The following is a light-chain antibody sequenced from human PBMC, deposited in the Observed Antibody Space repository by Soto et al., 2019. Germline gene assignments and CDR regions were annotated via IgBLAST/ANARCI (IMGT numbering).Light chain of an antibody. CDR2: GAS. J-gene: IGKJ1*01. V-gene: IGKV3-20*01. CDR3: QQYDSSPPT. Sequence: EIVLTQSPGTLSLSPGERATLSCRASQSVSSSYLAWYRHKPGQAPRLLIYGASSRATGIPDRFSGSGSGTDFTLTISRLQPEDCAVYYCQQYDSSPPTFGQGAKVEIK. CDR1: QSVSSSY.